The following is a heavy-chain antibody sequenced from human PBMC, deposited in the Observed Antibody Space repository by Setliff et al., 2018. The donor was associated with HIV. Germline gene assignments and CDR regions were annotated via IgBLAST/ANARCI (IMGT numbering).Heavy chain of an antibody. CDR2: IYHRGST. J-gene: IGHJ4*02. V-gene: IGHV4-39*02. CDR3: VRDDYGYNGKGFDY. CDR1: GASITTDTYY. D-gene: IGHD4-17*01. Sequence: PSETLSLTCTVSGASITTDTYYWAWIRQPPGKGLEWIGSIYHRGSTHHNPSLKSRVTFSIDTSNNQISLRLSSVTAADTAMYYCVRDDYGYNGKGFDYWGPGTLVTVSS.